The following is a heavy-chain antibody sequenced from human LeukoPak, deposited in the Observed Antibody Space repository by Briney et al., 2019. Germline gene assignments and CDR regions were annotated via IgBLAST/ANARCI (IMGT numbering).Heavy chain of an antibody. Sequence: AGSLRLSCAASGFTFYTYATSWVRQAPGKGLEWVSAIGGSGGSTFYADSVMGRFTISRDNSENTLYLQMNSLRAEDTAVYFCAKDPEGFGELSQYGMDVWGQGTTVTVSS. CDR3: AKDPEGFGELSQYGMDV. D-gene: IGHD3-10*01. J-gene: IGHJ6*02. V-gene: IGHV3-23*01. CDR1: GFTFYTYA. CDR2: IGGSGGST.